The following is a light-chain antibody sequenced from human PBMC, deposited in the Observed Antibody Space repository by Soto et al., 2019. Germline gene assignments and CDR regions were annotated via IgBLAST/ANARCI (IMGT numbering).Light chain of an antibody. CDR2: GAS. Sequence: EIVMTQSPATLSVSPGERVTLSFGASQDIRSSLAWYQQKPGQAPRLLIYGASIRATGVPATFSGSGSGTEFTLSISSLQSEHLGVYYCQQDSSWPLTFGGGTKVDIK. J-gene: IGKJ4*01. V-gene: IGKV3-15*01. CDR1: QDIRSS. CDR3: QQDSSWPLT.